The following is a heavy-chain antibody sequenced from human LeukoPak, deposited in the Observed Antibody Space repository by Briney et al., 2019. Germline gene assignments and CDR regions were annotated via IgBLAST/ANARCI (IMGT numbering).Heavy chain of an antibody. D-gene: IGHD3-16*01. V-gene: IGHV1-69*02. J-gene: IGHJ3*02. CDR3: ASDFGDDAFDI. CDR1: GYTFTGYY. Sequence: SVKVSCKASGYTFTGYYMHWVRQAPGQGLEWMGRIIPILGKANYAQKFQGRVTITADKSTSTAYMELSSLRSEDTAVYYCASDFGDDAFDIWGQGTMVTVSS. CDR2: IIPILGKA.